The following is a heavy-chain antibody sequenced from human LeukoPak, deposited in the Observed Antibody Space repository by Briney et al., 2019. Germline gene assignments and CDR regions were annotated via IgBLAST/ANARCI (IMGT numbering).Heavy chain of an antibody. CDR3: ARVPDFWSGRGYYFDY. CDR1: GASVSSASY. J-gene: IGHJ4*02. D-gene: IGHD3-3*01. V-gene: IGHV4-61*01. Sequence: SETLSLTCTVSGASVSSASYWTWIRQPPGKGVEWIAHIYNGVNTNYNPSLKSRVTISVDTSKNQFSLRLNSVTAADTAVYYCARVPDFWSGRGYYFDYWGQGTLVTVSS. CDR2: IYNGVNT.